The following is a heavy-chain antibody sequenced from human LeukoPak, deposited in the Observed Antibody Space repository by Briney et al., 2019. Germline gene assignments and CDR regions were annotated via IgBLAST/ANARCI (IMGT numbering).Heavy chain of an antibody. Sequence: PSETLSLTCTVSGGSISSYYWSWSRQPPGRGLEWIGYIYYSGSTNYNPSLKSRVTISVDTSKNQFSLKLSSVTAADTAVYYCARGKLRYFDWLPLPDYWGQGTLVTVSS. J-gene: IGHJ4*02. CDR1: GGSISSYY. CDR2: IYYSGST. V-gene: IGHV4-59*01. CDR3: ARGKLRYFDWLPLPDY. D-gene: IGHD3-9*01.